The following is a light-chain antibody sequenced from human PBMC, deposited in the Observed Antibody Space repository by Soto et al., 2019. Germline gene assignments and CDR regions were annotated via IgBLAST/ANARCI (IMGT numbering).Light chain of an antibody. CDR2: AAS. J-gene: IGKJ1*01. CDR3: QKYNSAPWT. V-gene: IGKV1-27*01. Sequence: IRMTHSTSSFSASTGDRVTITCRASQGISSYLAWYQQKPGKVPKLLIYAASTLQSGVPSRFSGSGSGTDFTLTISSLQPEDVATYYCQKYNSAPWTFGQGTKVDI. CDR1: QGISSY.